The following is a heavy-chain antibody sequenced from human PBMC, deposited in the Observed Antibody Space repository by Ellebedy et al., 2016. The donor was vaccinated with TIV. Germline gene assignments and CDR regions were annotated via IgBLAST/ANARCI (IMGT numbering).Heavy chain of an antibody. CDR1: GCIFGDNS. Sequence: GESLKISCTASGCIFGDNSISWVRQAPGKGLEWVGFMRSKAHGGTTEYAASVKGRFTISRDDSKSIDYLQMNSLKTEDTAVYYCTRRDYGSGSYDYWGQGTLVTVSS. CDR3: TRRDYGSGSYDY. V-gene: IGHV3-49*04. CDR2: MRSKAHGGTT. D-gene: IGHD3-10*01. J-gene: IGHJ4*02.